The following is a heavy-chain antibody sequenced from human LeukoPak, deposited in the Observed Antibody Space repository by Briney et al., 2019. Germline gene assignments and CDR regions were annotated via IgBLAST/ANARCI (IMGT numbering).Heavy chain of an antibody. D-gene: IGHD6-6*01. CDR3: VKGLDYSSSQMDS. J-gene: IGHJ4*02. CDR2: INTNGANT. Sequence: GGSLRLSCAVSGFTLTNHGVSWVRQAPGKGLEYVSSINTNGANTYYADSVKSRFTISRDSSRNTVYVQMNSLTPEDTAVYYCVKGLDYSSSQMDSWGQGTLVTVSS. V-gene: IGHV3-64*05. CDR1: GFTLTNHG.